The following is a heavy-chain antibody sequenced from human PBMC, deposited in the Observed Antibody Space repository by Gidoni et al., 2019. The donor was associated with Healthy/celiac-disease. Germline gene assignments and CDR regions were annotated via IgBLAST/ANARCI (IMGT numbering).Heavy chain of an antibody. Sequence: EVQLVESGGGLVKPGGSLRLSCAASGFPFSSSRINWVRQAPGKGLEWVSSISSSSSYIYYSDAVKGRFTISRDNAKNALYLQRNSLRAEDTAVYYCARLPFSSVYAIAWFFYGMDVWGQGTTVTVSS. D-gene: IGHD2-8*01. J-gene: IGHJ6*02. CDR1: GFPFSSSR. V-gene: IGHV3-21*01. CDR3: ARLPFSSVYAIAWFFYGMDV. CDR2: ISSSSSYI.